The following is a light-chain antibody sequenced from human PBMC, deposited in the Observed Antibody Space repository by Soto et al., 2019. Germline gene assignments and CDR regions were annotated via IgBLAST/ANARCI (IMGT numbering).Light chain of an antibody. Sequence: EIVLTQSPGTLSLSPGERATLSCRASQSVTSSYLAWYQQKPGQAPRLLIYGASSSATGIPDRFSGSGSGKDFTLTISRLEPEDFAMYYYHQYGSSPLTFGGGTKVEIK. J-gene: IGKJ4*01. CDR3: HQYGSSPLT. V-gene: IGKV3-20*01. CDR1: QSVTSSY. CDR2: GAS.